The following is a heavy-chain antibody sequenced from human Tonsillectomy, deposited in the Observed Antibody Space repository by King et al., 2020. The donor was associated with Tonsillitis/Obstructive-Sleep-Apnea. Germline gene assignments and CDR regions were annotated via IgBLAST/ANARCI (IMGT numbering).Heavy chain of an antibody. CDR2: IYHTGST. D-gene: IGHD2-15*01. J-gene: IGHJ4*02. CDR3: AGGVGHCREGSCDLDY. Sequence: VQLQESGPGLVKPSETLALTCTVSGGSISSYYWSWVRQPPGKGLDWIGYIYHTGSTNYNPSLKSRVSLSIDTSKNQFSLKLNSVTTADTAVYYCAGGVGHCREGSCDLDYWGQGTLVTVSS. V-gene: IGHV4-59*01. CDR1: GGSISSYY.